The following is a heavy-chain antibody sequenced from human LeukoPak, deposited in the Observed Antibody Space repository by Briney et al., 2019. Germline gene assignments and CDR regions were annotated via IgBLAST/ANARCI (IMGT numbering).Heavy chain of an antibody. Sequence: SETLSLTCTVSGGSIRSYFWTWIRQPPGEGLEWIGYISNSGSTNYNPSLKSRVTILMDTSKKQFSLKLSSVTAADTAVYYCARELIVGATMAFDMWGQGTRVTVSS. CDR1: GGSIRSYF. D-gene: IGHD1-26*01. J-gene: IGHJ3*02. CDR3: ARELIVGATMAFDM. V-gene: IGHV4-59*01. CDR2: ISNSGST.